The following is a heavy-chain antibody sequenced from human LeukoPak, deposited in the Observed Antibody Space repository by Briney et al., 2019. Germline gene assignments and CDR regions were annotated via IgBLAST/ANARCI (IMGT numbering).Heavy chain of an antibody. CDR3: ARVEWGSSWSTWSFDY. Sequence: SQTLSLTCAISGDSVSSNSAAWNWIRQSPSRGLEWLGRTYYRSKRYNDYAVSVKSRITINPDTSKNQFSLQLNSVTPEDTAVYYCARVEWGSSWSTWSFDYWGQGTLVTVSS. CDR2: TYYRSKRYN. J-gene: IGHJ4*02. CDR1: GDSVSSNSAA. V-gene: IGHV6-1*01. D-gene: IGHD6-13*01.